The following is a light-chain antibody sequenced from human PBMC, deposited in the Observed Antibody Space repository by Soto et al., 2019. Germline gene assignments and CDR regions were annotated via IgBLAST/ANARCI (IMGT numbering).Light chain of an antibody. CDR1: NIGGKS. V-gene: IGLV3-21*02. CDR3: AAWDDSLRGPV. CDR2: DDG. Sequence: SYELTQAPSVSVAPEQTARVTCGGDNIGGKSVHWYQQKPGQAPVLVVYDDGDRPSGIPERISGSKSGETATLTISRVEAGDEADYYCAAWDDSLRGPVFGGGTKLTVL. J-gene: IGLJ2*01.